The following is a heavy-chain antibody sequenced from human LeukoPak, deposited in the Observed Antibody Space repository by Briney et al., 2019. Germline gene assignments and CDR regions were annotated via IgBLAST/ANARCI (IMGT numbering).Heavy chain of an antibody. CDR3: AKDQSQVVVAATPDY. V-gene: IGHV3-30*04. D-gene: IGHD2-15*01. J-gene: IGHJ4*02. CDR1: GFTFSSYA. Sequence: HPGGSLRLSCAASGFTFSSYAMHWVRQAPGKGLEWVAVISYDGSNKYYADSVKGRFTISRDNSKNTLYLQMNSLRAEDTAVYYCAKDQSQVVVAATPDYWGQGTLVTVSS. CDR2: ISYDGSNK.